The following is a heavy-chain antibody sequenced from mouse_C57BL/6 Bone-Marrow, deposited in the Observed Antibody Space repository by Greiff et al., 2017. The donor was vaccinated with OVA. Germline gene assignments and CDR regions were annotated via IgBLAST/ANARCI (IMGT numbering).Heavy chain of an antibody. CDR2: IDPSDSYT. CDR1: GYTFTSYW. V-gene: IGHV1-59*01. CDR3: AREGIYYGYFDV. D-gene: IGHD2-1*01. Sequence: QVQLKQPGAELVRPGTSVKLSCKASGYTFTSYWMHWVKQRPGQGLEWIGVIDPSDSYTNYNQKFKGKATLTVDTSSSTAYMQLSSLTSEDSAVYYCAREGIYYGYFDVWGTGTTVTVSS. J-gene: IGHJ1*03.